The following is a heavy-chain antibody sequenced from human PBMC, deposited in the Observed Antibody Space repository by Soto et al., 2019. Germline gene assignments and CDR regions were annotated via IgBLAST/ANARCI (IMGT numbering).Heavy chain of an antibody. Sequence: GGSLRLSCAASGCTFSSYAMSWVRQAPGKGLEWVSAISGSGGSTYYADSVKGRFTISRDNSKNTLYLQMNSLRAEDTAVYYCAKDRKQWLVLYYFDYWGQGTLVTVSS. CDR1: GCTFSSYA. CDR2: ISGSGGST. V-gene: IGHV3-23*01. J-gene: IGHJ4*02. D-gene: IGHD6-19*01. CDR3: AKDRKQWLVLYYFDY.